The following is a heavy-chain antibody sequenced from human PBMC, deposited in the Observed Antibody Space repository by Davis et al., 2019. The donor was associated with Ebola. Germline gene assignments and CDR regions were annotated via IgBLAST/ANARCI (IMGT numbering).Heavy chain of an antibody. D-gene: IGHD3-10*01. V-gene: IGHV1-18*01. CDR1: GYTFTSYG. CDR2: ISAYNANT. J-gene: IGHJ5*02. Sequence: ASVKVSCKASGYTFTSYGISWVRQAPGQGLEWMGWISAYNANTNYAQKLQGRVTMTTDTSTSTAYMELRSLRSAGTAVYYCARLMVRGHWFDPWGQGTLVTVSS. CDR3: ARLMVRGHWFDP.